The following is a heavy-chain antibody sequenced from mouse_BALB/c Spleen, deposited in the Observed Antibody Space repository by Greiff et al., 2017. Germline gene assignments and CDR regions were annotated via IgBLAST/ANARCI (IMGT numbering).Heavy chain of an antibody. CDR1: GDSITSGY. D-gene: IGHD1-1*01. Sequence: EVMLVESGPSLVKPSQTLSLTCSVTGDSITSGYWNWIRKFPGNKLEYMGYISYSGSTYYNPSLKSRISITRDTSKNQYYLQLNSVTTEDTATYYCARSVVATDYAMDYWGQGTSVTVSS. CDR3: ARSVVATDYAMDY. V-gene: IGHV3-8*02. CDR2: ISYSGST. J-gene: IGHJ4*01.